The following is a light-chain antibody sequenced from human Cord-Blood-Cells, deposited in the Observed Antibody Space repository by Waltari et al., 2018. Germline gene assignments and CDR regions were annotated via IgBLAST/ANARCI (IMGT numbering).Light chain of an antibody. CDR2: EGS. J-gene: IGLJ1*01. CDR3: CSYAGSSTYV. Sequence: SALTQPDSVSGSPGQSINISCNRTSSDVGSYNLVSWYQQHQGKAPKLMIYEGSKRPSGVSNRFSGSKSGNTASLTISGLQAEDEADYYCCSYAGSSTYVFGTGTKVTVL. V-gene: IGLV2-23*01. CDR1: SSDVGSYNL.